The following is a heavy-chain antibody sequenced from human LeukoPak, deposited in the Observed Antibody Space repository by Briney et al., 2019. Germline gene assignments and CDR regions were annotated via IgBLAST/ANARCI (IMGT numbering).Heavy chain of an antibody. CDR3: ARHGGAAVAGLNWFDP. J-gene: IGHJ5*02. CDR1: GGSISSYY. V-gene: IGHV4-59*08. CDR2: IYYSGST. Sequence: SETLSLTCTLSGGSISSYYWSWIRQPPGKGLEWIGYIYYSGSTNYNPSLKSRVTISVDTSKNQFSLKLSSVTAADTAVYYCARHGGAAVAGLNWFDPWGQGTLVTVSS. D-gene: IGHD6-19*01.